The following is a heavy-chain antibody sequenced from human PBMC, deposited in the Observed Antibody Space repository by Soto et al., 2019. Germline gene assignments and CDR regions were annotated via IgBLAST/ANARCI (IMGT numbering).Heavy chain of an antibody. CDR2: IYYSGST. Sequence: PSETLSLTCTVSGGSISSGGYYWSWIRQHPGKGLEWIGYIYYSGSTYYNPSLKSRVTISVDTSKNQFSLKLSSVTAADTAVYYCARFVYDSSGYFDYWGQGTLVTVSS. V-gene: IGHV4-31*03. CDR3: ARFVYDSSGYFDY. CDR1: GGSISSGGYY. D-gene: IGHD3-22*01. J-gene: IGHJ4*02.